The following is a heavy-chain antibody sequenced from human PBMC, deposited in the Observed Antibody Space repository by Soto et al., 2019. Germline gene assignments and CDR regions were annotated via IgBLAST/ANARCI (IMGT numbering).Heavy chain of an antibody. V-gene: IGHV1-18*01. CDR2: ISAYNGNT. D-gene: IGHD2-2*01. CDR3: ARDCSSTSCTPYYYYGMDV. J-gene: IGHJ6*02. Sequence: ASVKVSCKASGYTFTSYGISWVRQAPGQGLEWMGWISAYNGNTNYAQKLQGRVTMTTDTSTSTAYMELRSLGSDDTAVYYCARDCSSTSCTPYYYYGMDVWGQGTTVTVSS. CDR1: GYTFTSYG.